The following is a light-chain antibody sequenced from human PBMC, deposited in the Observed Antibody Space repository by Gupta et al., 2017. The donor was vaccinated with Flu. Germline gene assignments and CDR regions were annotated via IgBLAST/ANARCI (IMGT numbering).Light chain of an antibody. J-gene: IGLJ3*02. CDR2: GNS. CDR3: QSYDSSLSGSV. Sequence: SNIVAGYDVHWYQQLPGTAPNLLIYGNSNRPSGVPDRFSGSKSGTSASLAITGLQAEDEADYYCQSYDSSLSGSVFGGGTKLTVL. CDR1: SNIVAGYD. V-gene: IGLV1-40*01.